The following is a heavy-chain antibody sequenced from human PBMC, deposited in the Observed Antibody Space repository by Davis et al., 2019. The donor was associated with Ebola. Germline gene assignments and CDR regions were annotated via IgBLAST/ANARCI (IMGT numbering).Heavy chain of an antibody. J-gene: IGHJ4*02. CDR1: RFTFTTYA. CDR3: VKDRFTVVVVHGGFDY. V-gene: IGHV3-64D*06. Sequence: GESLKISCSASRFTFTTYAMHWVRQAPGKGLEYVSAISYNGGSTYYADSVKGRFTISRDNSKDTLYLHMRSLTTEDTAVYYCVKDRFTVVVVHGGFDYWGQGTLVTVSS. D-gene: IGHD2-15*01. CDR2: ISYNGGST.